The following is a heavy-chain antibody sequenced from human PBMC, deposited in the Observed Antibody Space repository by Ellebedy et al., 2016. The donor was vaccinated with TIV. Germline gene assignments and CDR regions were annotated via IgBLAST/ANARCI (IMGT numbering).Heavy chain of an antibody. J-gene: IGHJ4*02. CDR1: GFTLSNYN. Sequence: GESLKISCAASGFTLSNYNIQWVRQSPGKGLEWVSSMSSRSDDIYYADSVKGRFTLSRDNAKNSLYRQLNSLRAEATAVYYCASPPVVVALWGQGTLVTVSS. CDR2: MSSRSDDI. CDR3: ASPPVVVAL. D-gene: IGHD4-23*01. V-gene: IGHV3-21*04.